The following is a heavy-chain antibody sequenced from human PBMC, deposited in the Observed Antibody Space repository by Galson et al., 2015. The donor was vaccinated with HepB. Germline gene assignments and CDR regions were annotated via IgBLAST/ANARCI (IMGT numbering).Heavy chain of an antibody. V-gene: IGHV2-5*02. J-gene: IGHJ4*02. CDR3: AHSVRGPLDY. D-gene: IGHD3/OR15-3a*01. CDR2: IYWDDDK. Sequence: QPPGKALEWLGFIYWDDDKRYSPSMKSRVSITKDTSKNQVVLIMTNMDPVDTATYYCAHSVRGPLDYWGQGTVVTVSS.